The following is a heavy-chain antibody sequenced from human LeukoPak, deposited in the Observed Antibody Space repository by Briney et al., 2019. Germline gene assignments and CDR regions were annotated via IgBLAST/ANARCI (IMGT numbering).Heavy chain of an antibody. D-gene: IGHD5-18*01. CDR1: GGTFSSYA. V-gene: IGHV1-69*13. Sequence: SVKVSCKTSGGTFSSYAISWVRQAPGQGLEWKGGIIPIFGTANNAQKIRGRVTITADESTSTAYMELSSLRSEDTAVYYCARGWIQLWVHAPFDYWGQGTLVTVSS. CDR3: ARGWIQLWVHAPFDY. J-gene: IGHJ4*02. CDR2: IIPIFGTA.